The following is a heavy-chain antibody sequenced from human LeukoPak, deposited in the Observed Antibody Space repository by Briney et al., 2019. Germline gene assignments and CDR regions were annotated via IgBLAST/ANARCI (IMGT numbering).Heavy chain of an antibody. CDR3: ARAWDGFGELFGY. V-gene: IGHV1-2*02. J-gene: IGHJ4*02. D-gene: IGHD3-10*01. CDR1: GYTFTGYY. Sequence: ASVKVSCKASGYTFTGYYMHWVRQAPGQGLEWMGWINPNSGGTNYAQKFQGRVTMTRDTSISTAYMELSRLRSDDTAVYYCARAWDGFGELFGYWGQGTLVTVSS. CDR2: INPNSGGT.